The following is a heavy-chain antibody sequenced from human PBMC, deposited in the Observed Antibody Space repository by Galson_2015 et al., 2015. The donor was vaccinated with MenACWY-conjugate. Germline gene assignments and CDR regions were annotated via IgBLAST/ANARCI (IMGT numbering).Heavy chain of an antibody. CDR3: ARSYYYDSSGPPFDC. CDR2: VKQDGSEK. V-gene: IGHV3-7*01. D-gene: IGHD3-22*01. Sequence: SLRLSCAASGFTFSSYWMSWVRQAPGKGLEWVANVKQDGSEKYYVDSVKGRFTISRDNAKNSLYLQMNSLRAEDTAVYYCARSYYYDSSGPPFDCWGQGTLVTVSS. CDR1: GFTFSSYW. J-gene: IGHJ4*02.